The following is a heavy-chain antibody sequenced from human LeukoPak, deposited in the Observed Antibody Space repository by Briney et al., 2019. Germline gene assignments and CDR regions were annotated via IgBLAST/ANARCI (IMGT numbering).Heavy chain of an antibody. Sequence: GGSLRLSCAASGFTFDDYGMSWVRQAPGKGLEWVSGINWSGGSTGYADSVKGRFTISRDNAKNSLYLQMNSLRAEDTALYYCARVPATMVRGVIGDRYYYMDVWGKGTTVTVSS. CDR2: INWSGGST. CDR1: GFTFDDYG. J-gene: IGHJ6*03. V-gene: IGHV3-20*04. CDR3: ARVPATMVRGVIGDRYYYMDV. D-gene: IGHD3-10*01.